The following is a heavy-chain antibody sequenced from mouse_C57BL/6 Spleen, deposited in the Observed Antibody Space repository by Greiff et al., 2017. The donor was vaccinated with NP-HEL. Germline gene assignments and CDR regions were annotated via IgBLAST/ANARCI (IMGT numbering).Heavy chain of an antibody. J-gene: IGHJ4*01. V-gene: IGHV1-82*01. Sequence: QVQLKESGPELVKPGASVKISCKASGYAFSSSWMNWVKQRPGKGLEWIGRIYPGDGDTNYNGKFKGKATLTADKSSSTAYMQLSSLTSEDSAVYYCARSPLYYDYDDYFAVGGWGTGASVTVA. D-gene: IGHD2-4*01. CDR2: IYPGDGDT. CDR3: ARSPLYYDYDDYFAVGG. CDR1: GYAFSSSW.